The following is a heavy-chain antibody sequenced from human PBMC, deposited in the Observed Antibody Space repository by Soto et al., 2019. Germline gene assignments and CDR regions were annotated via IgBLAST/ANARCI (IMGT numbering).Heavy chain of an antibody. CDR1: EDSFQGPH. D-gene: IGHD6-6*01. V-gene: IGHV4-59*11. CDR3: ARTARRFDF. Sequence: TLSHSGTVAEDSFQGPHWSWIRQPPGKGLECIGYIFHSGDINYNPSLKSRVTLSLDTSKNQFSLRLTSVTPADTAVYYCARTARRFDFWGHGLLVTGSS. J-gene: IGHJ4*01. CDR2: IFHSGDI.